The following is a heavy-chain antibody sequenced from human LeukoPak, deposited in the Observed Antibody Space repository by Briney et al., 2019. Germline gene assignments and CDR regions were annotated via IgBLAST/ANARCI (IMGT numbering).Heavy chain of an antibody. D-gene: IGHD1-26*01. CDR2: ISSSSSYI. V-gene: IGHV3-21*04. Sequence: PGGSLRLSCAASGFTFSSYSMNWVRQAPGKGLEWVSSISSSSSYIYYADSVKGRFTISRDNAKNSLYLQMNSLKTEDTAVYYCTRRVGATSEVDQWGQGTLVTVSS. J-gene: IGHJ4*02. CDR1: GFTFSSYS. CDR3: TRRVGATSEVDQ.